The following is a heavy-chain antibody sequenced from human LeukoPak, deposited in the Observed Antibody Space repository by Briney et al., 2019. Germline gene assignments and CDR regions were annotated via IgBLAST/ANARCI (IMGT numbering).Heavy chain of an antibody. CDR1: GFTFSSYG. CDR2: ISNDGSKK. D-gene: IGHD5-18*01. V-gene: IGHV3-30*18. J-gene: IGHJ4*02. CDR3: AKDRYSYAFEYSDS. Sequence: GGSLRLSFAASGFTFSSYGMHWVRPAPGKGLDWVAVISNDGSKKYYADSVKGRFTISRDNSKNTLSLQVSSLRTEDTAVYYCAKDRYSYAFEYSDSWGQGTLVTVSS.